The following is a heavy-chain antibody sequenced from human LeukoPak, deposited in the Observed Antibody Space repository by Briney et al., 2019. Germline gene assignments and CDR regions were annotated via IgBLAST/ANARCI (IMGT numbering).Heavy chain of an antibody. CDR1: GYTFTSYG. D-gene: IGHD6-13*01. J-gene: IGHJ4*02. Sequence: ASVKVSCKASGYTFTSYGISRVRQAPGQGLEWMGWISAYNGNTNYAQKLQGRVTMTTDTSTSTAYMELRSLRSDDTAVYYCARVGIAAAGTPQGGSSYWGQGTLVTVSS. CDR3: ARVGIAAAGTPQGGSSY. CDR2: ISAYNGNT. V-gene: IGHV1-18*01.